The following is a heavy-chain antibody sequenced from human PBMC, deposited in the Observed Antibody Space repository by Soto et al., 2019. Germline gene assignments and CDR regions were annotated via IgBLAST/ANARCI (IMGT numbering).Heavy chain of an antibody. Sequence: ASVKVSCKASGYTFTSYGISWVRQAPGQGLEWMGWISAYNGNTNYAQKLQGRVTMTTDTSTSTAYMELSSLRAEDTAVYYCVRLKPGTAAFDYWGQGTLVTVSS. CDR3: VRLKPGTAAFDY. J-gene: IGHJ4*02. D-gene: IGHD1-1*01. V-gene: IGHV1-18*01. CDR1: GYTFTSYG. CDR2: ISAYNGNT.